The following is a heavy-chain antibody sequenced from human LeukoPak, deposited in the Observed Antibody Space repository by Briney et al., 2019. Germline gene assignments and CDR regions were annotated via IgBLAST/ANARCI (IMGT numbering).Heavy chain of an antibody. D-gene: IGHD5-12*01. CDR3: ARDDALVATGSFDY. CDR1: GYTFTIYG. Sequence: GASVKVSCKASGYTFTIYGINWVRQAPGQGLEWMGWISAYNGNTNYAQKLQGRVTMTTDTSTSTAYMELRSLRSVDTAVYYCARDDALVATGSFDYWGQGTLVTVSS. V-gene: IGHV1-18*01. CDR2: ISAYNGNT. J-gene: IGHJ4*02.